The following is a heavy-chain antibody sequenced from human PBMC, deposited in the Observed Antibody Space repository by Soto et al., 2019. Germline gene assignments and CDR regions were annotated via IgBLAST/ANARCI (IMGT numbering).Heavy chain of an antibody. CDR1: EFTFSSHA. CDR3: ARDQSLGEALLDY. CDR2: ISYDGSIK. J-gene: IGHJ4*02. D-gene: IGHD3-16*01. V-gene: IGHV3-30-3*01. Sequence: QVQLVESGGGVVQPGRSLRLSCAASEFTFSSHAMHWVRQAPGKGLEWVAVISYDGSIKYYADSVKGRFTISRDNSKNTLYLQMNSLRTEDTALYYCARDQSLGEALLDYWGQGTLFTVSS.